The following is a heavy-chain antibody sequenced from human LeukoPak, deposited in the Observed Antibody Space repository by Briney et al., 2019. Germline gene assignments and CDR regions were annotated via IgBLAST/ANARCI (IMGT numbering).Heavy chain of an antibody. J-gene: IGHJ6*02. Sequence: PSQTLSLTCTVSGGSISSGGYYWSWSRQHPGKGLEWIGYIYYSGSTYYNPSLKSRVTISVDTSKNQFSLKLSSVPAADTAVYYCARVVADPPYYYYGMDVWGQGTTVTVSS. V-gene: IGHV4-31*03. CDR2: IYYSGST. CDR1: GGSISSGGYY. D-gene: IGHD6-19*01. CDR3: ARVVADPPYYYYGMDV.